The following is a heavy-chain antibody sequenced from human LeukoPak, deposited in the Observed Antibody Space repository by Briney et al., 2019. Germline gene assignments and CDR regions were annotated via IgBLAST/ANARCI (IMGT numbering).Heavy chain of an antibody. CDR2: IDPSDSYS. V-gene: IGHV5-10-1*01. CDR1: GYTFTTYW. J-gene: IGHJ4*02. Sequence: GESLKISCKGSGYTFTTYWITWVRQMPGQGLEWMGRIDPSDSYSNYSPSFQGRVTISADKSISTAYLQWSSLKASDTAMYYCARLAMTTVSVDYWGQGTLVTVSS. CDR3: ARLAMTTVSVDY. D-gene: IGHD4-11*01.